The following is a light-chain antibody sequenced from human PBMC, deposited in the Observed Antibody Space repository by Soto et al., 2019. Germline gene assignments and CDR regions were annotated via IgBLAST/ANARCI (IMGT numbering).Light chain of an antibody. CDR1: QGIRND. Sequence: AIQMTQSPSSLSASVGDRVTISCRASQGIRNDLAWYQQKPGKAPKLLIFAASNLQSGVPSRFSGSGSGTDFTLTISSLQPEDFAVYYCQHFGGPPGTFGQGTKVDIK. V-gene: IGKV1-6*01. CDR2: AAS. CDR3: QHFGGPPGT. J-gene: IGKJ1*01.